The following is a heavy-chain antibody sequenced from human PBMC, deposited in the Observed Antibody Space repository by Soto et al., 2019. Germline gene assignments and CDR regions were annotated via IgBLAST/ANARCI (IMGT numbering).Heavy chain of an antibody. CDR1: GGSISSYY. Sequence: PSETLSLTCTVSGGSISSYYWRWIRQPPGKGLEWIGYIYYSGSTNYNPSLKSRVTISVDTSKNQFSLKLSSVTAADTAVYYCARAPPTPNYDFWSGYYTGYYYGMDVWGEGTKGT. J-gene: IGHJ6*02. D-gene: IGHD3-3*01. CDR2: IYYSGST. V-gene: IGHV4-59*01. CDR3: ARAPPTPNYDFWSGYYTGYYYGMDV.